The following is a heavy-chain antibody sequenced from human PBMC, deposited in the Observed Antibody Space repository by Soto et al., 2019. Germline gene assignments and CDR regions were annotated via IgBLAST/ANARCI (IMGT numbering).Heavy chain of an antibody. CDR2: IYYSGST. CDR1: GGSISSYY. D-gene: IGHD3-10*01. J-gene: IGHJ6*02. Sequence: SETLSLTCTVSGGSISSYYWSWIRQPPGKGLEWIGYIYYSGSTNYNPSLKSRVTISVDTSKNQFFLKLSSVTAADTAVYYCARDRVTRITMVRGVITPGAYYYYYGMDVWGQGTTVTVS. CDR3: ARDRVTRITMVRGVITPGAYYYYYGMDV. V-gene: IGHV4-59*01.